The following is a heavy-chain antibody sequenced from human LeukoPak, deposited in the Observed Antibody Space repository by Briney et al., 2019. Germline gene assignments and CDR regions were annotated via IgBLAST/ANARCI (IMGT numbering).Heavy chain of an antibody. CDR3: ARREVRGVFDY. D-gene: IGHD3-10*01. J-gene: IGHJ4*02. Sequence: PGGSLRLSCAASGFTVSSNYMSWVRQAPGKGLEWVSVIYSGGSTYYADSVKGRFTISRDNSKNTLYLQMNGLRAEDTAVYYCARREVRGVFDYWGQGTLVTVSS. V-gene: IGHV3-66*01. CDR1: GFTVSSNY. CDR2: IYSGGST.